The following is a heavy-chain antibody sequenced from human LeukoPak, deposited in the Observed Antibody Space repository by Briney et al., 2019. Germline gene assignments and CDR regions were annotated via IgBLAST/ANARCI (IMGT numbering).Heavy chain of an antibody. Sequence: PSETLSLTCAVYGGSFSGYYWSWIRQPPGKGLEWIGEINHSGSTNYNPSLKSRVTMSVDTSKNQFSLKLSSVTAADTAVYYCARDGRGEWLGYDYWGQGTLVTVSS. CDR3: ARDGRGEWLGYDY. CDR2: INHSGST. CDR1: GGSFSGYY. V-gene: IGHV4-34*01. D-gene: IGHD6-19*01. J-gene: IGHJ4*02.